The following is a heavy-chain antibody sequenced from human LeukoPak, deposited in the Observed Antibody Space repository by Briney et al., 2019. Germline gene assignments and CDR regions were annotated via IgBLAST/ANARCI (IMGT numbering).Heavy chain of an antibody. D-gene: IGHD3-3*01. V-gene: IGHV1-2*06. CDR3: ARAEITIFGPTYRPVDY. Sequence: GASVKVSCKVSGYTFTGYYMHRVRQAPGQGLEWMGRINPNSGGTNYAQKFQGRVTMTRDTSISTAYMELSRLRSDDTAVYYCARAEITIFGPTYRPVDYWGQGTLVTVSS. J-gene: IGHJ4*02. CDR1: GYTFTGYY. CDR2: INPNSGGT.